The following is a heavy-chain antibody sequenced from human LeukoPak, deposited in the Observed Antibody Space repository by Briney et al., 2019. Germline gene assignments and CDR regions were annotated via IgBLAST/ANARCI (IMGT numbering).Heavy chain of an antibody. Sequence: GGSLRLSCAASGFTFSSYAMSWVRQAPGKGLGWVSAISGSGGSTYYADSVKGRFTISRDNSKNTLYLQMNSLRAEDTAVYYCAKDGKVGYFQHWGQGTLVTVSS. CDR2: ISGSGGST. CDR1: GFTFSSYA. CDR3: AKDGKVGYFQH. V-gene: IGHV3-23*01. J-gene: IGHJ1*01.